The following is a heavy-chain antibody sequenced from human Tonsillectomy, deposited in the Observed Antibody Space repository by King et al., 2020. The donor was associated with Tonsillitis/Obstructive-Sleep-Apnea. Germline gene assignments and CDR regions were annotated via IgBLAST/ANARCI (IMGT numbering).Heavy chain of an antibody. Sequence: HVQLQQWGAGLLKPSETLSLTCAVYGGSFSGYYWSWIRQPPGKGLEWIGEINHSGSTNYNPSLKSRVTISVDTSKNQFSLKLSSVTAADTAVYYCARVNLGDLIDCWGQGTLVTVSS. D-gene: IGHD7-27*01. CDR2: INHSGST. V-gene: IGHV4-34*01. CDR3: ARVNLGDLIDC. J-gene: IGHJ4*02. CDR1: GGSFSGYY.